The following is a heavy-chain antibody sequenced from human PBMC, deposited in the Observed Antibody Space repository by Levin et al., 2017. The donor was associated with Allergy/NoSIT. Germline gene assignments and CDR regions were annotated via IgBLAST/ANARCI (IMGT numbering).Heavy chain of an antibody. CDR1: GGTFSSYA. Sequence: SVKVSCKASGGTFSSYAISWVRQAPGQGLEWMGGIIPIFGTANYAQKFQGRVTITADESTSTAYMELSSLRSEDTAVYYCARGGCSGGSCYVGYYYYYMDVWGKGTTVTVSS. V-gene: IGHV1-69*13. D-gene: IGHD2-15*01. CDR3: ARGGCSGGSCYVGYYYYYMDV. CDR2: IIPIFGTA. J-gene: IGHJ6*03.